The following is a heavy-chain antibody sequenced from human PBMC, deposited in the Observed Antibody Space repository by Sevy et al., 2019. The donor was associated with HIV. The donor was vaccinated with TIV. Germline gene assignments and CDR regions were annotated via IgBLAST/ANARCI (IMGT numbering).Heavy chain of an antibody. V-gene: IGHV3-23*01. J-gene: IGHJ6*02. CDR1: EFTFSSYA. D-gene: IGHD2-15*01. CDR2: ISGSGRYT. CDR3: AKGFCSGGTCPRDYYYYGXDV. Sequence: GGSLRLSCAASEFTFSSYAMSWVRQAPGKGLEWVSSISGSGRYTYYADSVEGRFTISRDNSKNTLYVQMNSLRAEDTAVYYCAKGFCSGGTCPRDYYYYGXDVWGQXTTVTVSS.